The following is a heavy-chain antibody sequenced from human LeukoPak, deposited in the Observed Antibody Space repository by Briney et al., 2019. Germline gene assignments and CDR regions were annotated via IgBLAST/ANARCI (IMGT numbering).Heavy chain of an antibody. CDR1: GFTFSSYS. CDR3: ARAYDSSNYYYYYYMDV. Sequence: GGSLRLSCAASGFTFSSYSMNWVRQAPGKGLEWVSSISSSSSYIYYADSVKGRFTISRDNAKNSLYLQMNSLRAEDTAVYYCARAYDSSNYYYYYYMDVWGKGTTVTVSS. J-gene: IGHJ6*03. D-gene: IGHD3-22*01. V-gene: IGHV3-21*01. CDR2: ISSSSSYI.